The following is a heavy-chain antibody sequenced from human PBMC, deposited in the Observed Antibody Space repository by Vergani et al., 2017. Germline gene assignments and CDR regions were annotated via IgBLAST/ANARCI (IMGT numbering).Heavy chain of an antibody. CDR3: ARTGGGYRTPIDD. Sequence: VQLLESGGGLVQPGGSLRLSCAASGFTFSSYAMSWVRQAPGKGLEWVTVISYDGSNKYYADSVKGRFTISRDNSKNTLYLQMNSLRAEDTAVYYCARTGGGYRTPIDDGGQGTLVTVSS. D-gene: IGHD1-26*01. CDR1: GFTFSSYA. CDR2: ISYDGSNK. J-gene: IGHJ4*02. V-gene: IGHV3-30-3*01.